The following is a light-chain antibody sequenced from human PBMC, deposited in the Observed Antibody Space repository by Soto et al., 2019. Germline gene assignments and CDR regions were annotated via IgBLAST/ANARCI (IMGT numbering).Light chain of an antibody. CDR2: QDN. Sequence: SYELTQPPSVSVSPGQTVSITCSGDKVGDKYACWYQQKPGQSPVLVIYQDNKRPSGIPEGFSGSNSGNTATLTISGTQAMDEADYYCQAWDSSTAVFGGGTKLTVL. J-gene: IGLJ2*01. CDR3: QAWDSSTAV. V-gene: IGLV3-1*01. CDR1: KVGDKY.